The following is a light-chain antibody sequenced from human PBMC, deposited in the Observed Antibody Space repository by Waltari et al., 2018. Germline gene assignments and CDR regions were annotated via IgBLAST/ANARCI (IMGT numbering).Light chain of an antibody. CDR1: QNIGRY. Sequence: VLTQSPGTLSLSPGETATLSCRASQNIGRYLVWYQQKSGQAPRLLIYGASTRATGIPDMVIGSGSGTDFSLTISRLEAEDFAVYYCQNHERLPATFGQGTKVEIK. J-gene: IGKJ1*01. CDR3: QNHERLPAT. CDR2: GAS. V-gene: IGKV3-20*01.